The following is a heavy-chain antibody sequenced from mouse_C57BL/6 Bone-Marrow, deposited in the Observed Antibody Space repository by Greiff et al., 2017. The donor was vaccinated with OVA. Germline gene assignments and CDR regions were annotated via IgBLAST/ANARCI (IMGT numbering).Heavy chain of an antibody. CDR2: ISSGGDYI. V-gene: IGHV5-9-1*02. D-gene: IGHD2-5*01. CDR3: TRSPCYYSNDAAWFAY. CDR1: GFTFSSYA. J-gene: IGHJ3*01. Sequence: EVMLVESGAGLVKPGGSLKLSCAASGFTFSSYAMSWVRQTPEKRLEWVAYISSGGDYIYYADTVKGRFTISRDNARNTLYLQMSSLKSEDTSTYYCTRSPCYYSNDAAWFAYWDQGTRVTVSA.